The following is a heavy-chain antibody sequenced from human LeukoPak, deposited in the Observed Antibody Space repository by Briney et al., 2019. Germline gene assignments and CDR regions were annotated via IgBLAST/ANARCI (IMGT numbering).Heavy chain of an antibody. J-gene: IGHJ4*02. CDR1: EFTFSSYW. V-gene: IGHV3-74*01. D-gene: IGHD3-22*01. CDR2: INTDGSST. CDR3: ARVPYDSSGYYMGGDY. Sequence: GGSLRLSCAASEFTFSSYWMHWVRQAPGKGLVWVSRINTDGSSTSYADSVKGRFTISRDNAKNTLYLQMNSLSAEDTAVYYCARVPYDSSGYYMGGDYWGQGTLVTVSS.